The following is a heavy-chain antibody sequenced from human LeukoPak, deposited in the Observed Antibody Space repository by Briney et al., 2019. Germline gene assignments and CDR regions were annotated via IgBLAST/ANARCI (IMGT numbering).Heavy chain of an antibody. CDR3: VRGSYTSGWYWYLDY. D-gene: IGHD6-19*01. CDR2: ISFDGSNK. V-gene: IGHV3-30*09. CDR1: GFNFRTYA. J-gene: IGHJ4*02. Sequence: GGSLRLSCTVSGFNFRTYAMHWVRQAPGRGLEWVAVISFDGSNKYSADSVDGRFAISRDDSKNTMTLYLNSLRVDDTAMYYCVRGSYTSGWYWYLDYWGQGTLVTVSS.